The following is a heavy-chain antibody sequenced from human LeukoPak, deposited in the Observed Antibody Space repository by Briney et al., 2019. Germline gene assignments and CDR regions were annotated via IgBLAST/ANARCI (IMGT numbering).Heavy chain of an antibody. Sequence: SETLSLTCTVSGGSISSYYWSWIRQPPGKGLEWIGHIYYSGSTNYNPSLKSRVTISVDTSKNQFSLRLSSVTAADTAVYYCAREHVEGAPTNWGQGTLVTVSS. D-gene: IGHD1-26*01. CDR2: IYYSGST. J-gene: IGHJ4*02. CDR3: AREHVEGAPTN. V-gene: IGHV4-59*01. CDR1: GGSISSYY.